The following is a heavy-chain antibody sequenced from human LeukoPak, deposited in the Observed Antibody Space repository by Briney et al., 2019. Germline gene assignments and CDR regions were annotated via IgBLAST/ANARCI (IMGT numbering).Heavy chain of an antibody. J-gene: IGHJ5*02. CDR3: ARLLWFGEAPNWFDP. V-gene: IGHV4-59*01. D-gene: IGHD3-10*01. CDR2: IYYSGST. Sequence: SETLSLTCPVSRGSISSYYWSWIRQPPGKGLEWIGYIYYSGSTNYNPSLKSRVTISVDTSKNQFSLKLSSVTAADTAVYYCARLLWFGEAPNWFDPWGQGTLVTVSS. CDR1: RGSISSYY.